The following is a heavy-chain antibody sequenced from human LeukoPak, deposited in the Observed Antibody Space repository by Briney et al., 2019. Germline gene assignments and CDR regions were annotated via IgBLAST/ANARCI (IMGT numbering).Heavy chain of an antibody. CDR2: ISYDGSNK. Sequence: GGSLRLSCAGSGFTFSDFWMTWVRQTPGKGLEWVAVISYDGSNKYYADSVKGRFTISRDNSKNTLYLQMNSLRAEDTAVYYCARGGIDRSRTSHYNYFDYWGQGTLVTVSS. CDR1: GFTFSDFW. CDR3: ARGGIDRSRTSHYNYFDY. J-gene: IGHJ4*02. D-gene: IGHD2-2*02. V-gene: IGHV3-30-3*01.